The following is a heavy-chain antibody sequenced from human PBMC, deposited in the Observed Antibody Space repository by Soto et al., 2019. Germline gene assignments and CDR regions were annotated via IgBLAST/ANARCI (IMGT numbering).Heavy chain of an antibody. Sequence: SETLSLTCTVSGGSISSASYYWSWFRQFPGKGPEWIGSIYYSGSTYYNPSLKSRLTILIDTSKSQFSLKMNSVTAADTAVYYCARAIWDPSRAFDSWGQGTLVTVSS. CDR1: GGSISSASYY. V-gene: IGHV4-31*03. CDR2: IYYSGST. D-gene: IGHD1-26*01. J-gene: IGHJ4*02. CDR3: ARAIWDPSRAFDS.